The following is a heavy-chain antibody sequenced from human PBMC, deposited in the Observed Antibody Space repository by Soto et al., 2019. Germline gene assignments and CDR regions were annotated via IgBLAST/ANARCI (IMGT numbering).Heavy chain of an antibody. CDR3: ARDRRFLEWSTGHYGMAV. V-gene: IGHV1-69*13. Sequence: SVKVSWKASGGTFSSYAISWVRQAPGQGLEWMGGIIPIFGTANYAQKFQGRVTITADESTSTAYMELSSLRSEDTAVYYCARDRRFLEWSTGHYGMAVWGQGTTVTVSS. CDR2: IIPIFGTA. D-gene: IGHD3-3*01. J-gene: IGHJ6*02. CDR1: GGTFSSYA.